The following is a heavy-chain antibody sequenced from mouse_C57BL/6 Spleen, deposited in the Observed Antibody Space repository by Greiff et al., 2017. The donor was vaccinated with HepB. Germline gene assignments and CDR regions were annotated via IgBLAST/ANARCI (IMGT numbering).Heavy chain of an antibody. Sequence: EVQLVESGPGLVKPSQSLSLTCSVTGYSITSGYYWNWIRQFPGNKLEWMGYISYDGSNNYNPSLKNRISITRDTSKNQFFLKLNSVTTEDTATYYCAGYGSREDWYFDVWGTGTTVTVSS. CDR2: ISYDGSN. D-gene: IGHD1-1*01. J-gene: IGHJ1*03. V-gene: IGHV3-6*01. CDR1: GYSITSGYY. CDR3: AGYGSREDWYFDV.